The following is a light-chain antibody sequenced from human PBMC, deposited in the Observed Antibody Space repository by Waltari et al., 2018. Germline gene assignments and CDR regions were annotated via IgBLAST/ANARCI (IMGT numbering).Light chain of an antibody. CDR2: DAF. Sequence: IEMTQSPATLSVSPGERATLSCRASQNVGTKLAWYQQKPGLAPRLLIHDAFPRATGIPARFSGSGSETEFTLTISSLQSEDLALYHCLQYHYWPPWTFGQGTKVEVK. V-gene: IGKV3-15*01. J-gene: IGKJ1*01. CDR3: LQYHYWPPWT. CDR1: QNVGTK.